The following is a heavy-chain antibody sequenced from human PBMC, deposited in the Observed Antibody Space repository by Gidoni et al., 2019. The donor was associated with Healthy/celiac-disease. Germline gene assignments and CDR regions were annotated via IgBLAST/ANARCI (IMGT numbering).Heavy chain of an antibody. V-gene: IGHV3-21*01. CDR2: ISSSSSYI. CDR1: GFIFSSYS. J-gene: IGHJ4*02. CDR3: TRELRGDY. Sequence: VQLVDSGGCLVKPGVSLRLSCAASGFIFSSYSMNWVRQAPGKGLAWVSSISSSSSYIYYADSVKGRFTISRDNAKNSLYLQMNSLRAEDTAVYYCTRELRGDYWGQGTLVTVSS.